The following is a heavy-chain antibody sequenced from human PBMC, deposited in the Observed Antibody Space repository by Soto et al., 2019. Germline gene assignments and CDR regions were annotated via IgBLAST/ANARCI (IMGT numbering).Heavy chain of an antibody. Sequence: PGGSLRPSCSASGFTFSSYDIHWVRQAPGKGLEYVSSISSDRSKYYAVSVKCRFTISRDNSRNTLYLRMSSLRAEDTAVYYCVKPPGYYYVITTYYAVWGQGTLVTVS. CDR1: GFTFSSYD. D-gene: IGHD3-22*01. J-gene: IGHJ4*02. CDR2: ISSDRSK. CDR3: VKPPGYYYVITTYYAV. V-gene: IGHV3-64D*06.